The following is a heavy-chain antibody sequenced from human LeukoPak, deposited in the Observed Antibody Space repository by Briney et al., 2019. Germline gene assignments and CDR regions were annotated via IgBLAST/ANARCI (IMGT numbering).Heavy chain of an antibody. V-gene: IGHV3-30*18. J-gene: IGHJ4*02. Sequence: PGGSLRLFCAASGFTVSSYGMHWVRQAPGKGLEWVAVISYDGSNKYYADSVKGRFTISRDNSKNTLYLQMNSLRAEDTAVYYCAKNSPQFLVVTAPDYWGQGTLVTVSS. CDR2: ISYDGSNK. CDR1: GFTVSSYG. CDR3: AKNSPQFLVVTAPDY. D-gene: IGHD2-21*02.